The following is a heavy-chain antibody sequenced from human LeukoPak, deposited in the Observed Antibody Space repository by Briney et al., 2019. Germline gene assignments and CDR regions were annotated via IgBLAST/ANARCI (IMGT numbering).Heavy chain of an antibody. V-gene: IGHV4-4*07. CDR2: IYISGST. J-gene: IGHJ4*02. D-gene: IGHD4/OR15-4a*01. CDR1: GASINSHY. CDR3: ARALNPLTGTYYFDY. Sequence: PSETLALTCSVSGASINSHYGTWIRQPAGKGLEWIGRIYISGSTNYSPSLKSRVTMSVDTSKNQFSLNLISVTAADTAVYYCARALNPLTGTYYFDYWGQGTLVTVSS.